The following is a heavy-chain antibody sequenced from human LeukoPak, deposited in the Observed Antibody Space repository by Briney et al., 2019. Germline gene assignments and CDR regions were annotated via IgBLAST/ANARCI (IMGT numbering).Heavy chain of an antibody. Sequence: SETLSLTCAVYGGSFSGYYWSWIRQPPGKGLEWIGEINHSGSTNYNPSLKSRVTISVDTSKNQFSLKLSSVTAADTAVYYCARGRPLFDIWGQGTMVTVPS. CDR1: GGSFSGYY. CDR2: INHSGST. CDR3: ARGRPLFDI. J-gene: IGHJ3*02. V-gene: IGHV4-34*01.